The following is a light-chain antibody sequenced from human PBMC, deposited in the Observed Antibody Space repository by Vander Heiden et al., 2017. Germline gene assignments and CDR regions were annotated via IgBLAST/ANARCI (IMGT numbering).Light chain of an antibody. V-gene: IGLV1-44*01. J-gene: IGLJ2*01. Sequence: QSVLTQPPSASGTPGQRVTISCSGGTSNIGRNTVNWYQQLPGTAPKLLIYSNSQRHSGVPDRFSGSKSGTSASLAISGLQSEDEADYYCAAWDDSLNGYVIFGGGTKL. CDR2: SNS. CDR1: TSNIGRNT. CDR3: AAWDDSLNGYVI.